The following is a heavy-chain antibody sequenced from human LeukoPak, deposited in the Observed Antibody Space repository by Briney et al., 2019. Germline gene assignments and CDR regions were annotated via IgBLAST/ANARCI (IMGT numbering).Heavy chain of an antibody. Sequence: SVKVSCKASGGTFSSYAISWVRQAPGQGLEWMGRIIPILGIANCAQKFQGRVTITADKSTSTAYMELSSLRSEDTAVYYCARDKFDGSGSYYYYYYGMDVWGQGTTVTVSS. V-gene: IGHV1-69*04. CDR3: ARDKFDGSGSYYYYYYGMDV. CDR1: GGTFSSYA. D-gene: IGHD3-10*01. J-gene: IGHJ6*02. CDR2: IIPILGIA.